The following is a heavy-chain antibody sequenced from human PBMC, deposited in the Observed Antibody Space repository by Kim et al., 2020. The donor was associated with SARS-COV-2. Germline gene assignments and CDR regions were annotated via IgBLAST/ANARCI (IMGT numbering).Heavy chain of an antibody. Sequence: GSTNYNPSLKSRVTISVDTSKNQFSLKLSSVTAADTAVYYCARGVPYPTDWGRGTLVTVSS. D-gene: IGHD2-2*01. J-gene: IGHJ2*01. CDR3: ARGVPYPTD. CDR2: GST. V-gene: IGHV4-34*13.